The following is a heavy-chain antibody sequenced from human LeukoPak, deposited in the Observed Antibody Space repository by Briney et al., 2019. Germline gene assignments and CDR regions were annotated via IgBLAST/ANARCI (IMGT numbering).Heavy chain of an antibody. J-gene: IGHJ4*02. CDR3: ARLVVPAATKYYFDY. Sequence: SETLSLTCTVSGDSISSSIYYWGWIRQPPGKGLEWIGTIYYSGSTYYNPSLKSRVTISVDTSKNQFSLKLSSVTAADTAVYYCARLVVPAATKYYFDYWGQGTLVTVSS. D-gene: IGHD2-2*01. CDR1: GDSISSSIYY. CDR2: IYYSGST. V-gene: IGHV4-39*01.